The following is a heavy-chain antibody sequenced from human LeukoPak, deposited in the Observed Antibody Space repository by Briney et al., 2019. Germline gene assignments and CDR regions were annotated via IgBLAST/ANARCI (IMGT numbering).Heavy chain of an antibody. J-gene: IGHJ5*02. CDR3: ARFLIVAVAGLDP. CDR2: IYYSGNT. CDR1: AGSISSNY. V-gene: IGHV4-59*12. D-gene: IGHD6-19*01. Sequence: PSQTLSLTCTVSAGSISSNYWSWIRQPPGKGLEWIGYIYYSGNTYYNPSLKSRVTISVDTSKNQFSLHLNSSTPEDTAVYYCARFLIVAVAGLDPWGQGTLVTVSS.